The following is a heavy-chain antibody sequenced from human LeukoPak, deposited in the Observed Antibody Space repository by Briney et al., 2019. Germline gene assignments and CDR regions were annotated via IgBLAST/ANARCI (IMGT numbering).Heavy chain of an antibody. CDR2: ISYDGSNK. Sequence: GGSLRLSCAASGFTFSTYAMHWVRQAPGKGLEWVAAISYDGSNKNYADSVKGRFTISRDNSKNTLYLQMNSLRAEDTAVYYCARVWGYYDSSGYYYVDWYFDLWGRGTLVTVSS. D-gene: IGHD3-22*01. V-gene: IGHV3-30*04. J-gene: IGHJ2*01. CDR3: ARVWGYYDSSGYYYVDWYFDL. CDR1: GFTFSTYA.